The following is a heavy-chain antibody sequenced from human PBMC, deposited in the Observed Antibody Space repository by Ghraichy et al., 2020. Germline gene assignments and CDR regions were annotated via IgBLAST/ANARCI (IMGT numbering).Heavy chain of an antibody. Sequence: GGSLRLSCAASEFTFSNYWMSWVRQAPGKGLEWVAHIKPDGSEEFYVDSVKGLFTTSRENAHNSLSLQMNSLRAEDSAVYYCARSTFSSADYWGQGTLVTVSS. V-gene: IGHV3-7*01. J-gene: IGHJ4*02. CDR1: EFTFSNYW. D-gene: IGHD6-6*01. CDR2: IKPDGSEE. CDR3: ARSTFSSADY.